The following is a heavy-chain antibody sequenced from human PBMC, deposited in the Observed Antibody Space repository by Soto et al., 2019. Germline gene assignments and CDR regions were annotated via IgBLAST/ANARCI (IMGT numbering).Heavy chain of an antibody. V-gene: IGHV1-69*06. CDR3: ARCPNWGSRFDS. CDR2: LIPLFGTT. CDR1: GGTFSGHA. J-gene: IGHJ4*02. D-gene: IGHD7-27*01. Sequence: QVQLVQSGAEVKKPGSSVKVSCEASGGTFSGHAISWVRQAPGQGPEWMGGLIPLFGTTQHAQNFQDRLTSTADKATSTADLELTRLRLEGTAIYYCARCPNWGSRFDSWGQGTLVSVSS.